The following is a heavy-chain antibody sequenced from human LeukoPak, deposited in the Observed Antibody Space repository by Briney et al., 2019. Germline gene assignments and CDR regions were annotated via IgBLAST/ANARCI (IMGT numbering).Heavy chain of an antibody. V-gene: IGHV3-9*01. CDR3: AKALSPLFAYYFDY. CDR2: ISWSSGSI. J-gene: IGHJ4*02. CDR1: GSTFDDYA. Sequence: GRSLRLSCAASGSTFDDYAMHWVRQAPGKGLEWVSGISWSSGSIGYADSVKGRFTISRDNAKNSLYLQMNSLRAEDTALYYCAKALSPLFAYYFDYWGQGTLVTVSS. D-gene: IGHD2-21*01.